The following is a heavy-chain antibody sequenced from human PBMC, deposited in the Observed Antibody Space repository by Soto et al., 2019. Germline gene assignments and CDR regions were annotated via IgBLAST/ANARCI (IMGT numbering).Heavy chain of an antibody. J-gene: IGHJ5*02. D-gene: IGHD2-21*02. CDR1: GYTFNSYA. V-gene: IGHV1-3*01. CDR2: INVGNGNT. Sequence: QVYLVQSGAEVKKPGASVKVSCTASGYTFNSYAMHWVRQAPGQGLEWMGRINVGNGNTEYSPKFQGRVTITRDTSASTAYMELSRLRSEETAVYYCAREGELCGGNCWTYYWLDHWGQGTLVTVSS. CDR3: AREGELCGGNCWTYYWLDH.